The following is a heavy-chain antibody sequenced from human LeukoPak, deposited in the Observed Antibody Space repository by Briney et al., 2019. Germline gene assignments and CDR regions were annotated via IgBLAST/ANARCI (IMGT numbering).Heavy chain of an antibody. V-gene: IGHV3-23*01. D-gene: IGHD3-22*01. CDR2: INDSGGST. CDR1: GFTSGINA. J-gene: IGHJ4*02. CDR3: AKSAMSDSSGYYFDS. Sequence: QPGGSLRLSCAASGFTSGINAMSWVRHAPGKGLEWVSTINDSGGSTYYADSVKGRFTISRDNSYNTLYLQMNSLRAEDTAVYYCAKSAMSDSSGYYFDSWGQGTLVTVSS.